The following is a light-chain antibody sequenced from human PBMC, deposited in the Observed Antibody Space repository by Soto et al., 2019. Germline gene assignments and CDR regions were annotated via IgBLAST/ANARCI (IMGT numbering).Light chain of an antibody. V-gene: IGKV3-11*01. Sequence: EIVLTQSPVTLSLSPGERATLSCRASQSINNYLAWYQQKPGQPPRLLIYDASYRTTAIPVRFSGSGSGTEFTLTISSLEPEDSAVYYCQYRGIWAPGSTFGGGTKVEIK. CDR1: QSINNY. J-gene: IGKJ4*01. CDR2: DAS. CDR3: QYRGIWAPGST.